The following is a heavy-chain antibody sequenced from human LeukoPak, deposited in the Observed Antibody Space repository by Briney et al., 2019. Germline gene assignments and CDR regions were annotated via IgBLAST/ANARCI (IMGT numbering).Heavy chain of an antibody. CDR3: ARHRIDQKKNSSSWYGDGGYFDL. J-gene: IGHJ2*01. CDR2: IYYSGST. CDR1: GGSISSSSYY. D-gene: IGHD6-13*01. Sequence: SETLSLTCTVSGGSISSSSYYWGWIRQPPGKGLEWIGSIYYSGSTYYNPSLKSRVTISVDTSKNQFSLKLSSVTAADTAVYYCARHRIDQKKNSSSWYGDGGYFDLWGRGTLVTVSS. V-gene: IGHV4-39*01.